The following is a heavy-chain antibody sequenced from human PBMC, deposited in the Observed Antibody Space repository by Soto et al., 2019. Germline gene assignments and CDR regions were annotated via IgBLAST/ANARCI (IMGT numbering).Heavy chain of an antibody. Sequence: GASVKVSCKASGGTFSSYAISWVRQAPGQGLEWMGGIIPIFGTANYAQKFQGRVTITADKSTSTAYMELSSLRSEDTAVYYCARAMGGYYGSGSTYYYYGMDVWGQGTTVTVS. CDR3: ARAMGGYYGSGSTYYYYGMDV. D-gene: IGHD3-10*01. CDR1: GGTFSSYA. J-gene: IGHJ6*02. CDR2: IIPIFGTA. V-gene: IGHV1-69*06.